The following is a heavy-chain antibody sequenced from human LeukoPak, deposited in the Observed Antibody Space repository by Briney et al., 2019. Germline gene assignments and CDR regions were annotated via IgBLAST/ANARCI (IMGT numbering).Heavy chain of an antibody. CDR3: ARDLEVIAAAPGLGYYYMDV. Sequence: PSETLSLTCTVSGGSISSYYWSWIRQPAGKGLEWIGRIYTSGSTNYNPSLKSRVAMSVDTSKNQFSLKLSSVTAADTAVYYCARDLEVIAAAPGLGYYYMDVWGKGTTVTVSS. CDR1: GGSISSYY. D-gene: IGHD6-13*01. J-gene: IGHJ6*03. CDR2: IYTSGST. V-gene: IGHV4-4*07.